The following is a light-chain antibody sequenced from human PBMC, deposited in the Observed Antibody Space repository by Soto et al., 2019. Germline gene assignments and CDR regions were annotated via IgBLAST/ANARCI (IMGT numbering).Light chain of an antibody. V-gene: IGKV3-15*01. CDR1: QSVSSN. CDR3: QQYNNWPPVT. J-gene: IGKJ3*01. Sequence: ELVMTQSPATLSVSPGERATLSCRASQSVSSNLAWYQQKPGQAPRLLIYGASTRATGIPARFSGSGSGTEFTLTISSLQSEDFAVYYCQQYNNWPPVTFGPGTKVDIK. CDR2: GAS.